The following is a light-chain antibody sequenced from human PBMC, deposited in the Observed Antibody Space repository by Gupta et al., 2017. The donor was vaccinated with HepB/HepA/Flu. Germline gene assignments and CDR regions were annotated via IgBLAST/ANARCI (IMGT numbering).Light chain of an antibody. CDR1: QSISSY. CDR3: QQSDSTLLT. J-gene: IGKJ4*01. V-gene: IGKV1-39*01. CDR2: TAS. Sequence: IQMTQSPSSLPASVGDRVTITCRASQSISSYLNWYQQKPGKAPKLLIYTASSLQSGVPSRFSGSGSGTDFTLTISSLQPEDVATYYCQQSDSTLLTFGQGTKVEIK.